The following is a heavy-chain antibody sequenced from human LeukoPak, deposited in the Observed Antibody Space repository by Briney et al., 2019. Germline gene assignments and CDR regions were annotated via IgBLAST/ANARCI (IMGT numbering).Heavy chain of an antibody. CDR3: VRGGGLLDY. Sequence: GGSLRLSCAASGFIFSSSWMGWIRQAPGKGLEWVANISPDESEKYYVDSVRGRFSISRDNADNSLFLQMNSLRTEDAAVYYCVRGGGLLDYWGQGTLVTVSS. V-gene: IGHV3-7*04. J-gene: IGHJ4*02. CDR2: ISPDESEK. CDR1: GFIFSSSW. D-gene: IGHD3-10*01.